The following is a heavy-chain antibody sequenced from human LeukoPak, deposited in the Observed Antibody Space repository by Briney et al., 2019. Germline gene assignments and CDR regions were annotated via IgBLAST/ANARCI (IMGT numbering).Heavy chain of an antibody. J-gene: IGHJ4*02. CDR1: GGTFSSYA. D-gene: IGHD5-18*01. Sequence: SAKVSCKASGGTFSSYAISWVRQAPGQGLEWMGGIIPIFGTANYAQKFQGRVTITADESTSTAYMELSSLRSEDTAVYYCARDAGYSYGFDYWGQGTLVTVSS. CDR3: ARDAGYSYGFDY. V-gene: IGHV1-69*13. CDR2: IIPIFGTA.